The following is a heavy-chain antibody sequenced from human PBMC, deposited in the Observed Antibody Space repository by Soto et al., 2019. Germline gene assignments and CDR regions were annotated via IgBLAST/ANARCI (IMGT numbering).Heavy chain of an antibody. D-gene: IGHD2-21*02. CDR3: ARKYPGDCGGDCYSTYDAFDI. V-gene: IGHV1-69*01. CDR1: GSTFSSYA. Sequence: ASVKFSCRASGSTFSSYAITWEQQTPGQGLEWMGGIIPIFGTANYAQKFQGRVTITADESTSTAYMELSSLRSEDTAVYYCARKYPGDCGGDCYSTYDAFDIWGQGTMVTVSS. CDR2: IIPIFGTA. J-gene: IGHJ3*02.